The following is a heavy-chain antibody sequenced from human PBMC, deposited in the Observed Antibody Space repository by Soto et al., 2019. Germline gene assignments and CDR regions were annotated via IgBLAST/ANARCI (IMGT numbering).Heavy chain of an antibody. CDR2: LLDDGSK. Sequence: QVELVESGGGVVRPGRSLRLSCAASRFPFSYYAMHWVRQAPGKGLEFVAVLLDDGSKYYADSVKGRFTIAKDTSMKTVDLEMSSLRPEDTALYYCAKEGTGLYNAFDIWGQGTMVTVS. CDR1: RFPFSYYA. D-gene: IGHD3-10*01. J-gene: IGHJ3*02. CDR3: AKEGTGLYNAFDI. V-gene: IGHV3-30*18.